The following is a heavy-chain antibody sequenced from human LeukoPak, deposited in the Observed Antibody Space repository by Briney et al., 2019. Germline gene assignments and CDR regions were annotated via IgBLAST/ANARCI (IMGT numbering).Heavy chain of an antibody. CDR1: GFTFSSYA. J-gene: IGHJ3*02. CDR3: AREKTPRYSGYDHGAFDI. CDR2: ISYDGSNK. Sequence: PGGSLRLSCAASGFTFSSYAMHWVRQAPGKGLEWVAVISYDGSNKYYADSVKGRFTISRDNSKNTLYLQMNSLRAEDTAVYYCAREKTPRYSGYDHGAFDIWGQGTMVTVSS. D-gene: IGHD5-12*01. V-gene: IGHV3-30-3*01.